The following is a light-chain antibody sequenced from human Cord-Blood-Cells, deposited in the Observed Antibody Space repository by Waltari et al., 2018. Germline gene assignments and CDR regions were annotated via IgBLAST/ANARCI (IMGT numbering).Light chain of an antibody. CDR1: SSDVGGYNY. J-gene: IGLJ1*01. CDR3: SSYTSSSTLV. V-gene: IGLV2-14*03. Sequence: QSALTQPASVSGSPGQSTTISCTGTSSDVGGYNYVSWYQHHPGKAPKPMIYDVSNRPSGVSNRFSGSKSGNTASLTISGLQAEDEADYYCSSYTSSSTLVFGTGTKVTVL. CDR2: DVS.